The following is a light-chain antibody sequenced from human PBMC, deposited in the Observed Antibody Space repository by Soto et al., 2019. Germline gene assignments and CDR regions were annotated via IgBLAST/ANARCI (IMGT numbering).Light chain of an antibody. J-gene: IGLJ2*01. CDR2: EVS. Sequence: QSVLTQPPSASGSPGQSVTISCTGTSSDVGGYNYVSWYQQHPGKAPKLMIYEVSKRPSGVPARFSGSKSGNTASLTVSGLQAEDEADYYCSSYAGSNVLFGGGTKVTVL. V-gene: IGLV2-8*01. CDR1: SSDVGGYNY. CDR3: SSYAGSNVL.